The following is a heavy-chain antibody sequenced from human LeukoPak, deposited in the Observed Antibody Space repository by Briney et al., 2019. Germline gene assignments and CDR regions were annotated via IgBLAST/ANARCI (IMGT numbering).Heavy chain of an antibody. J-gene: IGHJ4*02. D-gene: IGHD5-24*01. Sequence: GGSLRLSCAASGFTVSSSYMSWVRQAPGTGLEWVSVIYSGGSTYYADSVKGRFTISRDNSKNTLYLQMNSLRGDETAVYFCARAQRDGYNQIDYWGQGTLVTVSS. V-gene: IGHV3-53*05. CDR2: IYSGGST. CDR1: GFTVSSSY. CDR3: ARAQRDGYNQIDY.